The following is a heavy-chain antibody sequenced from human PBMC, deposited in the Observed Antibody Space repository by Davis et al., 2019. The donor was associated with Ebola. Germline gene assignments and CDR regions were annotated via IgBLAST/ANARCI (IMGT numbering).Heavy chain of an antibody. CDR1: GGTFSSYA. D-gene: IGHD5-18*01. CDR3: ARDLGGYSYGSDP. Sequence: SVKVSCKASGGTFSSYAISWVRQAPGQGLEWMGGIIPILGIANYAQKFQGRVTITADKSTSTAYMELSSLRSEDTAVYYCARDLGGYSYGSDPWGQGTLVTVSS. CDR2: IIPILGIA. J-gene: IGHJ5*02. V-gene: IGHV1-69*10.